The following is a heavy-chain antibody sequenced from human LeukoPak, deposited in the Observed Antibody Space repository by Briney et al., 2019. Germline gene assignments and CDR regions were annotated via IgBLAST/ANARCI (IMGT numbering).Heavy chain of an antibody. Sequence: GGSLRLSCSASAFTFSSYWMTWVRQAPGKGLEWVATIKEDGSDKYYVDSVRGRFTTSRDNAENSLYLQMNSLRAEDTALYYCVRDGIRDIPGIITIRYDYWGQGTLVTVSS. V-gene: IGHV3-7*05. D-gene: IGHD3-10*01. CDR1: AFTFSSYW. CDR2: IKEDGSDK. J-gene: IGHJ4*02. CDR3: VRDGIRDIPGIITIRYDY.